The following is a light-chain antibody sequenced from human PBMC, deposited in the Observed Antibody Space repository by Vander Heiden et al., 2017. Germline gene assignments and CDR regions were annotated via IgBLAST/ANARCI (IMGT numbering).Light chain of an antibody. Sequence: DIVMTQSPDSLAVSLGERATINCESIQSILTSSNNNNYLAWYQQKPGQPPKLLMYWASTRESGVPDRFSGGGSGTVFSLTISSLQAEDVAVYYCQQYFATPFTFGPGTRVDIK. CDR3: QQYFATPFT. J-gene: IGKJ3*01. CDR2: WAS. V-gene: IGKV4-1*01. CDR1: QSILTSSNNNNY.